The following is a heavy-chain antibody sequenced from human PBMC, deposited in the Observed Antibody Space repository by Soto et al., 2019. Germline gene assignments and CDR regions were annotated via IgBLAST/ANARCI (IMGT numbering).Heavy chain of an antibody. CDR1: GGTFSSYA. Sequence: SVKVSCKASGGTFSSYAISWVRQAPGQGLEWMGGIIPIFGTANYAQKFQGRVTITADESTSTAYMELSSLRSEDTAVYYCARGAAAAIKFDPWGQGTLVTVSS. V-gene: IGHV1-69*13. J-gene: IGHJ5*02. CDR2: IIPIFGTA. CDR3: ARGAAAAIKFDP. D-gene: IGHD6-13*01.